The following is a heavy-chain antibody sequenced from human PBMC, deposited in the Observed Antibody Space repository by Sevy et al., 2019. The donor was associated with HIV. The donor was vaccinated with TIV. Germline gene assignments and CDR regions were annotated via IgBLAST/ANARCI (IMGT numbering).Heavy chain of an antibody. V-gene: IGHV4-34*01. J-gene: IGHJ4*02. D-gene: IGHD3-22*01. Sequence: SETLSLSCAVYGGSFSDYSWSWIRRPPGKGLEWIGELNHSGSTNDNPSLKSRVTISVDTSKNQFSLKLSSVTAADTAVYYCARWRGTRITMIVVVVTGYFDYWGQGTLVTVSS. CDR1: GGSFSDYS. CDR3: ARWRGTRITMIVVVVTGYFDY. CDR2: LNHSGST.